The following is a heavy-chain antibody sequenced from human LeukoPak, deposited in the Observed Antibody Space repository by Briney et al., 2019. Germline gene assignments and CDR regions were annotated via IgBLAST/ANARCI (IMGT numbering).Heavy chain of an antibody. Sequence: SVKVSCKASGGTFSSYTISWVRQAPGQGLEWMGRIIPILGIANYAQKFQGRVTITADKSTSTAYMELSSLRSEDTAVYHCARFRCSSTSCYSHWFDPWGQGTLVTVSS. CDR1: GGTFSSYT. CDR2: IIPILGIA. J-gene: IGHJ5*02. D-gene: IGHD2-2*01. CDR3: ARFRCSSTSCYSHWFDP. V-gene: IGHV1-69*02.